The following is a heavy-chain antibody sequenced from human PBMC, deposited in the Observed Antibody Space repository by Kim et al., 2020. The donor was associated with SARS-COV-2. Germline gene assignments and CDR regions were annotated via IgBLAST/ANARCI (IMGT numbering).Heavy chain of an antibody. Sequence: DSVGCRFTISRDNSKNTLYLQMSSLRADDTAVYYCAKKYTRSYYYYFGMDVWGQGTTVTVSS. CDR3: AKKYTRSYYYYFGMDV. D-gene: IGHD2-2*01. J-gene: IGHJ6*02. V-gene: IGHV3-23*01.